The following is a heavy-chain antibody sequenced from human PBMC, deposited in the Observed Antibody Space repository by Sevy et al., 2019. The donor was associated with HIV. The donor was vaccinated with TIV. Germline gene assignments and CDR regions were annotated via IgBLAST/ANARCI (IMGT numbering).Heavy chain of an antibody. V-gene: IGHV2-70*01. D-gene: IGHD6-19*01. CDR2: IDWDDDK. CDR3: ARISLSGLVYYLDY. J-gene: IGHJ4*02. Sequence: SGPTLVKPTQTLTLTCTFSGFSLSTSGMSVSWIRQPPGKALEWLAHIDWDDDKYYSTSLKTRLTISKDTSKNQVVLTMTNMDPVDTAMYYCARISLSGLVYYLDYWGQGTLVTVSS. CDR1: GFSLSTSGMS.